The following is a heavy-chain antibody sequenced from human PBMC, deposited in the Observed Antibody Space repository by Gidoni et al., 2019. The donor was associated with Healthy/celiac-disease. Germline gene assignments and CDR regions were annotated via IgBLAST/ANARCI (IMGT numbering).Heavy chain of an antibody. V-gene: IGHV3-23*01. CDR2: ISGGGGST. CDR3: AKDSGVGYCGGDCYSDY. J-gene: IGHJ4*02. CDR1: GFSLCSYA. D-gene: IGHD2-21*02. Sequence: EVQLLESGGGLVQPGASLRLSCAASGFSLCSYAMSWVRQAPGKGLGWFAVISGGGGSTYYADSVKGRFTISRDNSKNTLYLQMNSLRAEDTAVYYCAKDSGVGYCGGDCYSDYWGQGTLVTVSS.